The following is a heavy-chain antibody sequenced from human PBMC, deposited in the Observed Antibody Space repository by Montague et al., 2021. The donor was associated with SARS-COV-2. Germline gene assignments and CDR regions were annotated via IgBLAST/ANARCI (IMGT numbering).Heavy chain of an antibody. Sequence: SETLSLTCAVSGGSINTNNWWTWVRQLPGEGLEWIGQIFHSGITXHNPSLESRVTISVDKSKNQFSLRLSSVTAADTAVYYCAKGRLVGDSSSWYYFDYWGQGTLVAVSS. CDR3: AKGRLVGDSSSWYYFDY. V-gene: IGHV4-4*02. CDR1: GGSINTNNW. CDR2: IFHSGIT. J-gene: IGHJ4*02. D-gene: IGHD6-13*01.